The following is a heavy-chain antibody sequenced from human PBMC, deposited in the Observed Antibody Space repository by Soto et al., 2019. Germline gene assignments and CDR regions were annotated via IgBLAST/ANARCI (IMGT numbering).Heavy chain of an antibody. Sequence: SETLSLTCAVSSGSISSSNWWSWVRQPPGKGLEWIGEIYHSGSTNYNPSLKSRVTISVDKSKNQFSLKLSSVTAADTAVYYCARRSTGGGYYYYMDVWGKGTTVTVSS. CDR2: IYHSGST. V-gene: IGHV4-4*02. J-gene: IGHJ6*03. CDR3: ARRSTGGGYYYYMDV. D-gene: IGHD7-27*01. CDR1: SGSISSSNW.